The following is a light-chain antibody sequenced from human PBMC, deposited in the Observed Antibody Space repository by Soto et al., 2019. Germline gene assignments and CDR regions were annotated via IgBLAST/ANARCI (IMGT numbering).Light chain of an antibody. CDR2: EVS. CDR1: SSDVGGYKF. Sequence: QSALTQPPSASGSPGQSVTISCTGTSSDVGGYKFVSWYQQHPGKAPKLIIYEVSQRPSGVPDRFSAFKSGDTASLTVSGLRAEDEADYYCSSYAGSNMGVFGSGTKLTVL. V-gene: IGLV2-8*01. J-gene: IGLJ1*01. CDR3: SSYAGSNMGV.